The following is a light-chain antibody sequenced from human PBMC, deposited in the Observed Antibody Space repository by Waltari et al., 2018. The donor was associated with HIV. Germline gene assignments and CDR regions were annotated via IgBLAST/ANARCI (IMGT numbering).Light chain of an antibody. V-gene: IGKV3-15*01. CDR3: QQYHKRHET. J-gene: IGKJ2*01. CDR1: ESVHSN. Sequence: EIRMTQSPATLSVSPGGGATLSCRASESVHSNLALFQHKPGQAPRLLIYAASTRATGVPDGFSASGSGTDFTLTIRSLQSEDFAIYFCQQYHKRHETFGQGTKLEIK. CDR2: AAS.